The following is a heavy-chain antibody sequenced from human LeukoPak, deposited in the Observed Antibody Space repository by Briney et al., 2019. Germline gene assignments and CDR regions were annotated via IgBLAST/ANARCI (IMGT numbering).Heavy chain of an antibody. J-gene: IGHJ4*02. CDR3: ASGFSAVVAAAFDY. V-gene: IGHV4-39*07. CDR1: GDSISSSSYY. D-gene: IGHD2-15*01. Sequence: SETLSLTCTVSGDSISSSSYYWGWIRQPPGKGLEWIGSIYYSGSTYYNPSLKSRVTISVDRSKNQFSLKLTSVTAADTAVYYCASGFSAVVAAAFDYWGQGTLVTVSS. CDR2: IYYSGST.